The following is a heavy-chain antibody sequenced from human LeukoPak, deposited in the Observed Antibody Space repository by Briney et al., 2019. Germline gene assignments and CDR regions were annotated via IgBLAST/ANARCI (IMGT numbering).Heavy chain of an antibody. J-gene: IGHJ4*02. Sequence: PGGSLRLSCAASGFTFSSYSMNWVRQAPGKGLEWVSAISGSGGSTYYADSVKGRFTISRDNSKNTLYLQMNSLRAEDTAVYYCAKDVRLVRGVNYGSIIDYFDYWGQGTLVTVSS. CDR2: ISGSGGST. V-gene: IGHV3-23*01. CDR3: AKDVRLVRGVNYGSIIDYFDY. CDR1: GFTFSSYS. D-gene: IGHD3-10*01.